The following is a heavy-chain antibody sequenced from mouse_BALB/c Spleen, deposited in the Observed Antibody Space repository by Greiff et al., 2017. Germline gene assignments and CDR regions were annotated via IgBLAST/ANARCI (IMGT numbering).Heavy chain of an antibody. CDR1: GYSITSDYA. CDR3: ARDYYGNYAAMDY. J-gene: IGHJ4*01. Sequence: EVQGVESGPGLVKPSQSLSLTCTVTGYSITSDYAWNWIRQFPGNKLEWMGYISYSGSTSYNPSLNSRISITRDTSQNQFFLQLNSVTTEDTATYYCARDYYGNYAAMDYWGQGTSVTVSS. V-gene: IGHV3-2*02. CDR2: ISYSGST. D-gene: IGHD2-1*01.